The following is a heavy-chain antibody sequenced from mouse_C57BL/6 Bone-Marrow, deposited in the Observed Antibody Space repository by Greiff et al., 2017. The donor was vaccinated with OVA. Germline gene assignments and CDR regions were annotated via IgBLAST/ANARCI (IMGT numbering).Heavy chain of an antibody. V-gene: IGHV1-26*01. CDR1: GYTFTDYY. Sequence: EVQLQQSGPELVKPGASVKISCKASGYTFTDYYMTWVKQSHGKSLEWIGAINPNNGGTSYNQKFTGKATLTVDKSSSTAYMELRSLTSDDSAVYYCARDYYGSYWYFDVWGTGTTVTVSS. J-gene: IGHJ1*03. CDR3: ARDYYGSYWYFDV. D-gene: IGHD1-1*01. CDR2: INPNNGGT.